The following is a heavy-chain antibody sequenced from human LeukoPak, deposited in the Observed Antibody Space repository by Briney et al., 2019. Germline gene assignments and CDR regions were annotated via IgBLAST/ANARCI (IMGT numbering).Heavy chain of an antibody. CDR2: IYTSGST. CDR3: ARGALWNYDSSGYYSPFFDY. CDR1: GGSISSYY. J-gene: IGHJ4*02. D-gene: IGHD3-22*01. V-gene: IGHV4-4*07. Sequence: SETLSLTCTVSGGSISSYYWSWIRQPAGKGLEWIGRIYTSGSTNYNPSLKSRVTISVDTSKNQFSLKLSSVTAADTAVYYCARGALWNYDSSGYYSPFFDYWGQGTLVTVSS.